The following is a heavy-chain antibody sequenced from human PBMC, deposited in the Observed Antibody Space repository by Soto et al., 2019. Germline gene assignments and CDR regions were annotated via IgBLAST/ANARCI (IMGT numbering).Heavy chain of an antibody. J-gene: IGHJ1*01. Sequence: QVQLVESGGGLVKPGGSLRLSCAASGFTFSDYYMSWIRQAPVKGLEWVSNIRTSGSTINYADSVKGRFTISRDNDKNSLCLLMNGLLAAGLVVYFCAWVSPPVVDWGQGTLV. CDR1: GFTFSDYY. CDR3: AWVSPPVVD. CDR2: IRTSGSTI. V-gene: IGHV3-11*01. D-gene: IGHD2-21*01.